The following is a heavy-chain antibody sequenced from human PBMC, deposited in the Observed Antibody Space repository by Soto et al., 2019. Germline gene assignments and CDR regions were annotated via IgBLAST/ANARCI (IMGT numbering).Heavy chain of an antibody. J-gene: IGHJ5*02. Sequence: ASVKVSCKASGYTFTSYYMHWVRQAPGQGLEWMGIINPSGGSTNYAQKLQGRVTMTRDTSTSTAYMELRSLRSDDTAVYYCAREVVRVAGTRWFDPWGQGTLVTVSS. CDR1: GYTFTSYY. CDR3: AREVVRVAGTRWFDP. CDR2: INPSGGST. D-gene: IGHD6-19*01. V-gene: IGHV1-46*01.